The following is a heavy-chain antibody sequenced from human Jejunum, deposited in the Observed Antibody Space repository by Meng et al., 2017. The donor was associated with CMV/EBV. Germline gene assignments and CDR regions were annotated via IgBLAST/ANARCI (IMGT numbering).Heavy chain of an antibody. CDR1: YS. V-gene: IGHV4-30-4*01. CDR2: ISSSGNT. J-gene: IGHJ5*02. Sequence: YSWSWIRQSPGKGLEWLGYISSSGNTYYNPSLESRSRVTISRDTSKNQFSLKLNSVTAADTAVYYCARGREYYSDTTGYYSNWFDPWGQGTLVTVSS. CDR3: ARGREYYSDTTGYYSNWFDP. D-gene: IGHD3-22*01.